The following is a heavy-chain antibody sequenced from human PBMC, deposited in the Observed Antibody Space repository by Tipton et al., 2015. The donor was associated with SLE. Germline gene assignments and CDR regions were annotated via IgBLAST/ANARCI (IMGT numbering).Heavy chain of an antibody. D-gene: IGHD2-2*01. CDR3: ARDRAICTRTTCYGDNWFDP. CDR2: INHSGST. CDR1: GGSFSGYS. Sequence: LRLSCAVYGGSFSGYSWSWIRQTPGKGLEWIGEINHSGSTNYKPSLKSRVTISVDTSKNQFSLKVNSLTAADTAVYYCARDRAICTRTTCYGDNWFDPWGQGTLVTVSS. V-gene: IGHV4-34*01. J-gene: IGHJ5*02.